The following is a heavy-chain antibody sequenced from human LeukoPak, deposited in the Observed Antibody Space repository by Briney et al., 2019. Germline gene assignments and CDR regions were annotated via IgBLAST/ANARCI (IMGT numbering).Heavy chain of an antibody. CDR1: GFTFSSHA. D-gene: IGHD2-21*02. J-gene: IGHJ4*02. CDR2: ISGGGDIT. V-gene: IGHV3-23*01. CDR3: VREDTPATANY. Sequence: GGSLRLSCAASGFTFSSHAMSWVRQAPGKGLEWVSDISGGGDITYYADSVTGRFTISRDNSKDTLFLQMHSLRPGDTAVYYCVREDTPATANYWGQGTLVTISS.